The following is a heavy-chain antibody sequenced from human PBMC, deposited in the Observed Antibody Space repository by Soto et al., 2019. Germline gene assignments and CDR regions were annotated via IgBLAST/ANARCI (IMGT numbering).Heavy chain of an antibody. CDR2: ISGSDDST. CDR3: AKRRYSSSWYPYYYGMDV. Sequence: GGSLRLSCAASGFTFSSYAMSWVRQAPGKGLEWVSVISGSDDSTYYADSVKGRFTISRDNSKNTLYLQMNSLRAEDTAVYYCAKRRYSSSWYPYYYGMDVWGQGTTVTVSS. D-gene: IGHD6-13*01. CDR1: GFTFSSYA. J-gene: IGHJ6*02. V-gene: IGHV3-23*01.